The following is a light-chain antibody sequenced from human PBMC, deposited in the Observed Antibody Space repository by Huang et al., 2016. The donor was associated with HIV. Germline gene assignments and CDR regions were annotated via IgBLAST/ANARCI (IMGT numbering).Light chain of an antibody. J-gene: IGKJ4*01. V-gene: IGKV2-30*02. CDR2: QVS. CDR3: MQGTYLFT. Sequence: VVLTQSPLYLSVTLGQPASISCRSSQSLIHSNGNTYLNWFQQRPGQSPRRLISQVSRRDSGVPDRVSGSGSGTDFTLKISRVEAEDVGVYYCMQGTYLFTFGGGTRVDIK. CDR1: QSLIHSNGNTY.